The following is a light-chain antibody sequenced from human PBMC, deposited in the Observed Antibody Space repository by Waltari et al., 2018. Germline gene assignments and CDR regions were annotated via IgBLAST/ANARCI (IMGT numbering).Light chain of an antibody. J-gene: IGKJ3*01. V-gene: IGKV1-39*01. Sequence: DIQMTQSPSSLSASVGDRVTITCRASQSISSYLTWYQHKPEKAPKLLIYDASSLQGGVPSMFSWIGSGTDFTLTISSLQPEDFATYYCQQSYITPLTFGPGTKVEIK. CDR1: QSISSY. CDR3: QQSYITPLT. CDR2: DAS.